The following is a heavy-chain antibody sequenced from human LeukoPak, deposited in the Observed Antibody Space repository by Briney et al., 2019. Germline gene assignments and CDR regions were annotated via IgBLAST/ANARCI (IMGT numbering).Heavy chain of an antibody. CDR2: ISSSRSYT. J-gene: IGHJ4*02. Sequence: GGSLRLACSASGFTVSDYYMSCIRQAPGKGLEWVSYISSSRSYTTYEGSVKARFTISRDNTKNSLYLQINSLRAEDTAVYYCARGSDYDSSGYLTGWGQGTLVTVSS. V-gene: IGHV3-11*05. D-gene: IGHD3-22*01. CDR1: GFTVSDYY. CDR3: ARGSDYDSSGYLTG.